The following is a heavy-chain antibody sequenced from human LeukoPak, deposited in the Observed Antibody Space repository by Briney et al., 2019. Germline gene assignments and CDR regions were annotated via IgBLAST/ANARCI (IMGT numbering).Heavy chain of an antibody. CDR1: GFTFSSYE. V-gene: IGHV3-30*18. Sequence: GGSLRLSCAASGFTFSSYEMNWVRQAPGKGLEWVALISYDGSNEYYADSVKGRFTISRDNSKNTLYLQMNSLRAEDTAVYYCAKVRVVFNWNYAYYFDYWGQGTLVTVSS. CDR3: AKVRVVFNWNYAYYFDY. D-gene: IGHD1-7*01. CDR2: ISYDGSNE. J-gene: IGHJ4*02.